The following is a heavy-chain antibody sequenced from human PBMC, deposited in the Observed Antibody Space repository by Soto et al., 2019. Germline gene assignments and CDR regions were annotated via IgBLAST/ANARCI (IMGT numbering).Heavy chain of an antibody. CDR1: GGSIRSGGYY. V-gene: IGHV4-31*03. Sequence: SETLSLTCTVSGGSIRSGGYYWSWVRQNPRRGLEWIGNIYYSGNTYYNPSLKSRLTISVDTSKNQFSLNLSSVTAADTAVYYCARDRLVATAGTARHYFGLDVWGQGTTVTVSS. J-gene: IGHJ6*02. D-gene: IGHD5-12*01. CDR3: ARDRLVATAGTARHYFGLDV. CDR2: IYYSGNT.